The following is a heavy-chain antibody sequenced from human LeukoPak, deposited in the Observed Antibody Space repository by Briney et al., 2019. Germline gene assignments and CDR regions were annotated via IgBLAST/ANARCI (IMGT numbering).Heavy chain of an antibody. CDR3: AGAIAVAVF. Sequence: GGSLRLSCSASGFTFSRYGMNWVRQAPGRGLEWVAVISYDGSNEYYADSVQGRFTISRDSSKNTLYLQMNSLRAEDTAVYYCAGAIAVAVFWGQGTLVTVSS. V-gene: IGHV3-30*03. CDR1: GFTFSRYG. CDR2: ISYDGSNE. D-gene: IGHD6-19*01. J-gene: IGHJ4*02.